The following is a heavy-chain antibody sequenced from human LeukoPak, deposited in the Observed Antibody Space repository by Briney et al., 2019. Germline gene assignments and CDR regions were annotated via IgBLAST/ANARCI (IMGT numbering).Heavy chain of an antibody. D-gene: IGHD3-10*01. J-gene: IGHJ5*02. Sequence: GGSLRLSCVASGFTLSSFEMNWVRQAPGKGLEWVSYISSSGTTISYTDSVRGRFTISRDNANNSLYLQMNSLRVEDTAFYHCASYGSANLWGQGTLVTVSS. V-gene: IGHV3-48*03. CDR1: GFTLSSFE. CDR2: ISSSGTTI. CDR3: ASYGSANL.